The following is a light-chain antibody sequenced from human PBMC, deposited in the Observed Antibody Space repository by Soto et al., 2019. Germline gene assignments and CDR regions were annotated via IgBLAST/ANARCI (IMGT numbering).Light chain of an antibody. CDR2: DAS. V-gene: IGKV3-11*01. Sequence: EIVFTQSPATLSFSPGERATLSCRASQSVSSYLAWYQQKPGQAPRLLIYDASNRATGIPARFSGSGSGTDFTLTISSLEPEDFAVYYCQQRSNWPPENTFGQGTKVDIK. CDR1: QSVSSY. J-gene: IGKJ2*01. CDR3: QQRSNWPPENT.